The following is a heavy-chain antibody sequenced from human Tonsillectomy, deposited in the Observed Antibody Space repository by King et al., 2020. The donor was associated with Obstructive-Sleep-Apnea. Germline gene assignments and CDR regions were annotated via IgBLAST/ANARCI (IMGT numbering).Heavy chain of an antibody. CDR2: IYYSGST. Sequence: QLQESGPGLVKPSQTLSLTCTVSGGSISSGGYYWSWIRQHPGKGLEWIGYIYYSGSTYYNPSLKSRVTISVDTSKNPFSLKLSSVTAADTAVYYCARVVLGYCSSTSCYGSFDYWGQGTLVTVSS. J-gene: IGHJ4*02. CDR3: ARVVLGYCSSTSCYGSFDY. CDR1: GGSISSGGYY. D-gene: IGHD2-2*01. V-gene: IGHV4-31*03.